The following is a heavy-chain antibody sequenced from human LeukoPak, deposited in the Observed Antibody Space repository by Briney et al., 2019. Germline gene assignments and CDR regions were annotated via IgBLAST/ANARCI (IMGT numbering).Heavy chain of an antibody. Sequence: SETLSLTCTVSGGSVSSGRYYWSWIRQPPGKGLEWIGYIYYSGSTNYNPSLKSRVTISVDTSKNQFSLKLSSVTAADTAVYYCARGCGGDCYLPDYWGQGTLVTVSS. V-gene: IGHV4-61*01. CDR1: GGSVSSGRYY. J-gene: IGHJ4*02. CDR3: ARGCGGDCYLPDY. D-gene: IGHD2-21*02. CDR2: IYYSGST.